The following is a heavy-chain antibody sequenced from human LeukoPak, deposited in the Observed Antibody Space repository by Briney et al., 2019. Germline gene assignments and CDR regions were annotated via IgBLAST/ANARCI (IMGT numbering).Heavy chain of an antibody. CDR3: ARLSRYYDRSGYFFDDY. J-gene: IGHJ4*02. CDR1: GGSISSSSYY. V-gene: IGHV4-39*01. D-gene: IGHD3-22*01. CDR2: SHYSGSN. Sequence: TSETLSLTCTVSGGSISSSSYYWGWIRQPPGKGLEWIGSSHYSGSNYYNPSLKSRVTISVDTSKNQFSLSLSSVTAADTAVYYCARLSRYYDRSGYFFDDYWGQGTLATVSS.